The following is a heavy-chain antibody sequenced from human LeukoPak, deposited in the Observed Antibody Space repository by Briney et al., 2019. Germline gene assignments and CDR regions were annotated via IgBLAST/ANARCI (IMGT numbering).Heavy chain of an antibody. J-gene: IGHJ3*02. CDR2: IYHSGST. CDR3: ARGATGKAFDI. V-gene: IGHV4-38-2*02. Sequence: SETLSLTCTVSGYSISSGYYLAWIRQPPGKGLEWIWGIYHSGSTYYNPSLKSRVTISVDTSKNQFSLKLSSVTAADTAVYYCARGATGKAFDIWGQGTMVTVSS. CDR1: GYSISSGYY. D-gene: IGHD5-12*01.